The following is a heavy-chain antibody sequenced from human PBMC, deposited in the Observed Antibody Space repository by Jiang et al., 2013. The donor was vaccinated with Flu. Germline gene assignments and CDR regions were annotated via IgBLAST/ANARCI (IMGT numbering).Heavy chain of an antibody. Sequence: LLKPSETLSLTCTVSGGSISSYYWSWIRQPPGKGLEWIGYIYYSGSTNYNPSLKSRVTISVDTSKNQFSLKLSSVTAADTAVYYCARLRITMVRGVGEYGMDVWGKGTTVTVSS. CDR2: IYYSGST. CDR3: ARLRITMVRGVGEYGMDV. CDR1: GGSISSYY. J-gene: IGHJ6*04. V-gene: IGHV4-59*01. D-gene: IGHD3-10*01.